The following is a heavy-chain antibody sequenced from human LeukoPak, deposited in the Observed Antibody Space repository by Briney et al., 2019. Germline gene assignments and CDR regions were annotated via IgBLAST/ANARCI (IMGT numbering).Heavy chain of an antibody. Sequence: GGSLRLSCAASGFTFSSYGMHWVRKAPGKGLEWVAVISYDGSNKNYADSVKGRFTISRDNSKNTLYLQMNSLRAEDTAVYYCAKDHSIAVAGGLGYWGQGTLVTVSS. V-gene: IGHV3-30*18. D-gene: IGHD6-19*01. CDR3: AKDHSIAVAGGLGY. J-gene: IGHJ4*02. CDR1: GFTFSSYG. CDR2: ISYDGSNK.